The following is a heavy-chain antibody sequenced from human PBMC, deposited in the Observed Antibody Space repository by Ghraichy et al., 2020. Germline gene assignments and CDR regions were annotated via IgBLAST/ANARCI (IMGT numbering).Heavy chain of an antibody. CDR3: ARQADSYGYNYYYYGMDV. CDR2: IYYSGST. Sequence: ESLNISCTVSGGSISSYYWSWIRQPPGKGLEWIGYIYYSGSTNYNPSLKSRVTISVDTSKNQFSLKLSSVTAADTAVYYCARQADSYGYNYYYYGMDVWGQGTTVTVSS. J-gene: IGHJ6*02. D-gene: IGHD5-18*01. CDR1: GGSISSYY. V-gene: IGHV4-59*08.